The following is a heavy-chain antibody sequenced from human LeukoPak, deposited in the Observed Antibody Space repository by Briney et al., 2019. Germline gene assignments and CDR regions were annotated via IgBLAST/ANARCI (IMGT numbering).Heavy chain of an antibody. Sequence: GGSLRLSCAASGFTFSLYAMNWVRQAPGKGLEWISYINSGGDDIHYAASVRGRFTISRDDARNTLYLQLSSLRAEDTAVYYCARDTIQPGLIDDWGQGALVTVSS. CDR1: GFTFSLYA. D-gene: IGHD2-2*01. CDR2: INSGGDDI. V-gene: IGHV3-21*05. CDR3: ARDTIQPGLIDD. J-gene: IGHJ4*02.